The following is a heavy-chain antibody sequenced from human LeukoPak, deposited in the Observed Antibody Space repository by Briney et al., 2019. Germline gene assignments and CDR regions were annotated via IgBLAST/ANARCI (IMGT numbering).Heavy chain of an antibody. J-gene: IGHJ5*02. D-gene: IGHD5-18*01. V-gene: IGHV4-59*01. CDR2: IYNIETT. CDR3: ARGSDGYRFDP. CDR1: DGSMTNYH. Sequence: PSETLSLTCTVSDGSMTNYHWTWIRQSPGKAPECIGYIYNIETTNYNPSLKSRVTVSVDMSKKQFSLRLNSVTAADTAVYYCARGSDGYRFDPWGQGILVTVSS.